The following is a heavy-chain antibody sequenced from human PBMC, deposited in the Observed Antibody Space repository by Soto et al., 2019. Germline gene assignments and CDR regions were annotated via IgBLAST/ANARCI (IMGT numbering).Heavy chain of an antibody. D-gene: IGHD6-13*01. CDR1: GYSFTSYW. CDR2: IYPGDSDT. CDR3: ARQCPGAAGPYYYGMDV. J-gene: IGHJ6*02. V-gene: IGHV5-51*01. Sequence: PGESLKISCKGSGYSFTSYWIGWVRQMPGKGLEWMGIIYPGDSDTRYSPSFQGQVTISADKSISTAYLQWSSLKAPDTAMYYCARQCPGAAGPYYYGMDVWGQGTKVTGSS.